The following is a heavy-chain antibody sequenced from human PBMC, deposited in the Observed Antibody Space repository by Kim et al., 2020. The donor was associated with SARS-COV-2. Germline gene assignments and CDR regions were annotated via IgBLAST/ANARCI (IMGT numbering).Heavy chain of an antibody. D-gene: IGHD5-12*01. V-gene: IGHV1-18*01. CDR3: ARAWGNIVATIDY. J-gene: IGHJ4*02. Sequence: FPQKLQGRVTMTTDTSTSTAYMELRSRRSDDTAVYYCARAWGNIVATIDYWGQGTLVTVSS.